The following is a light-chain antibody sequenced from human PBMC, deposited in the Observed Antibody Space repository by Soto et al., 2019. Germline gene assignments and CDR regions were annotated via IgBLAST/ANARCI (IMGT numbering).Light chain of an antibody. J-gene: IGKJ4*01. CDR2: AAS. CDR3: QQRSNWPPT. CDR1: QSVNSY. V-gene: IGKV3-11*01. Sequence: DIELTQSPATLSLSPGERANLSCRASQSVNSYLAWYQQKPGQGPRLLISAASNMQTGIPSRFSGSGSGTDFTLTISSLQPEDLAIYYCQQRSNWPPTFGEGTKVEIK.